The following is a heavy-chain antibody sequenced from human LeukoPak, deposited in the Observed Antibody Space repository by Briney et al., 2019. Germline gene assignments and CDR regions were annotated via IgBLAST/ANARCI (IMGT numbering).Heavy chain of an antibody. D-gene: IGHD3-3*01. Sequence: RASVKVSCKASGYTFTSYGISWVRQAPGQGLEWMGWISAYNGNTNYAQKLQGRVTMTTDTSTSTAYMELSSLRSEDTAVYYCAREGKFFGVANDAFDIWGQGTMVTVSS. J-gene: IGHJ3*02. CDR2: ISAYNGNT. CDR3: AREGKFFGVANDAFDI. V-gene: IGHV1-18*01. CDR1: GYTFTSYG.